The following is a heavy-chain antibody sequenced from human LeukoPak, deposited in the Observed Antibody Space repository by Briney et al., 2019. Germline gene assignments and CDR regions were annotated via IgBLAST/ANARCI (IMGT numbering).Heavy chain of an antibody. CDR2: IYYSGST. V-gene: IGHV4-59*08. CDR1: GGSISSYY. Sequence: PSETLSLTCTVSGGSISSYYWSWIRQPPGKGLEWIGYIYYSGSTNYNPSLKSRVTISVDTSKNQFSLKLSSVTAADTAVYYCARYRIAVAGTYFNYWGQGTLVTVSS. J-gene: IGHJ4*02. CDR3: ARYRIAVAGTYFNY. D-gene: IGHD6-19*01.